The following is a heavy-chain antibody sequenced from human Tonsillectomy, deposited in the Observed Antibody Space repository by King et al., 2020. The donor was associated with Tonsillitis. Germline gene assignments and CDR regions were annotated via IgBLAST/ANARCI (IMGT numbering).Heavy chain of an antibody. J-gene: IGHJ5*02. CDR2: INPSGGTT. Sequence: HVQLVESGAEVKKPGASVKVSCKASGYTFTSYYMHWVRQAPGQGLEWMGMINPSGGTTSYEQKFQGRVSMTRETSTNKVYMELSSLRSEDTAVYYCARDRPCSSASCYGGSWFDPWGQGTLVTVCS. D-gene: IGHD2-2*01. CDR1: GYTFTSYY. CDR3: ARDRPCSSASCYGGSWFDP. V-gene: IGHV1-46*01.